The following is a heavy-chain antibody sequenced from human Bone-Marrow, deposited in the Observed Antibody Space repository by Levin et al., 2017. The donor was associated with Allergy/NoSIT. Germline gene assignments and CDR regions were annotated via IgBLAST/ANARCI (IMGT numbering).Heavy chain of an antibody. V-gene: IGHV3-7*01. J-gene: IGHJ6*02. CDR3: ARDSFSTSSGLDYYYGLDV. CDR2: IKADGSEK. Sequence: GGSLRLSCAASGFTLSQYWMTWVRQAPGKGLEWVAKIKADGSEKYYVDSLKGRFSISRDNTRKSVSLQISNLRAEDTAVYYCARDSFSTSSGLDYYYGLDVWGQGTTVT. D-gene: IGHD2-2*01. CDR1: GFTLSQYW.